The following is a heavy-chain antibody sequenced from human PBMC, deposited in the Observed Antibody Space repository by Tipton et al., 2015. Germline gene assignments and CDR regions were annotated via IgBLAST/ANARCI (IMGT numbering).Heavy chain of an antibody. CDR2: INHSGGT. V-gene: IGHV4-34*01. D-gene: IGHD2-15*01. CDR3: ARGGSLFDY. Sequence: TLSLTCAVYGGSFDGGPFGDDFWSWIRQPPGKGLEWIGEINHSGGTNYSPSLKSRVAISIDTSKNQFSLNLSSLTAADTAVYYCARGGSLFDYWGQGTLVTVSS. J-gene: IGHJ4*02. CDR1: GGSFDGGPFGDDF.